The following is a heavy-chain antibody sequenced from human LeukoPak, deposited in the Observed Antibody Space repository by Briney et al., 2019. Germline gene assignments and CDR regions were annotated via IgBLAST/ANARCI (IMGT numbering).Heavy chain of an antibody. Sequence: KPGGSLRLSCAASGFTFSSNSMKWPRHAPGKGLVWVSSISSSSTYIYYADSVKGRFTISRDNAKNSLYLQMNSLRAEDTAVYYCAREGVVTYYYGSGSKGPFDYWGQGTLATVSS. CDR1: GFTFSSNS. J-gene: IGHJ4*02. V-gene: IGHV3-21*01. D-gene: IGHD3-10*01. CDR3: AREGVVTYYYGSGSKGPFDY. CDR2: ISSSSTYI.